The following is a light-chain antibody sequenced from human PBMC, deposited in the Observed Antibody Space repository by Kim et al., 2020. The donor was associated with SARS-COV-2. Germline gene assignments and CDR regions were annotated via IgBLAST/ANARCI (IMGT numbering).Light chain of an antibody. V-gene: IGKV1-5*01. Sequence: DIQMTQSPSTLSASVGDRVTITCGASQSISSRLAWYQQKPGKAPELLIYAASTLERGVPSRFSGTGSGTEFTLTISSLQSDDLATYYCQQYSSYSTFGQGTKVDIK. CDR2: AAS. CDR1: QSISSR. J-gene: IGKJ1*01. CDR3: QQYSSYST.